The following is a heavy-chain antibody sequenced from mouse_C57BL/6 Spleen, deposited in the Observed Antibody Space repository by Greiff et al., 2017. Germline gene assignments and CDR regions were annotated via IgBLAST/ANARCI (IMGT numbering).Heavy chain of an antibody. CDR1: GFSLTSYA. V-gene: IGHV2-9-1*01. J-gene: IGHJ4*01. CDR3: ARNWGSSDYYAMDY. Sequence: VQRVESGPGLVAPSQSLSITCTVSGFSLTSYAISWVRQPPGKGLEWLGVIWTGGGTNYNSALKSRLSISKDNSKSQVFLKMNSLQTDDTARYYCARNWGSSDYYAMDYWGQGTSVTVSS. D-gene: IGHD1-1*01. CDR2: IWTGGGT.